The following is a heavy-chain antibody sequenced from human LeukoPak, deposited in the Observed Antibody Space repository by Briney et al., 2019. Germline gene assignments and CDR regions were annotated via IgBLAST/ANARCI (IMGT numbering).Heavy chain of an antibody. CDR3: ARHAVEAASRWFDP. CDR2: IYYSGST. D-gene: IGHD1-1*01. J-gene: IGHJ5*02. CDR1: GDSMSSSHYC. V-gene: IGHV4-39*01. Sequence: PSETLSLTCTVSGDSMSSSHYCWGWIRQPPGKGLEWIGSIYYSGSTYYNPSPKSRVTMSVDTSEKQFSLKLSSVTAADTAVYYCARHAVEAASRWFDPWGQGTLVTVSS.